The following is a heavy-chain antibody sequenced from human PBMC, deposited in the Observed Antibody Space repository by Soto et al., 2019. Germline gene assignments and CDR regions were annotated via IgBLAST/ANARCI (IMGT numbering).Heavy chain of an antibody. CDR3: ARASLTIFGAPYGMDV. V-gene: IGHV1-18*04. D-gene: IGHD3-3*01. Sequence: ASGKVSCKASGYPFTRYSIRWVRQAPGQGLEWMGWISGYNGDTEYSKNFQGRLTMTIDTSTTTASMELRSLRSDDTAVYYCARASLTIFGAPYGMDVWGQGTSVPVSS. CDR2: ISGYNGDT. CDR1: GYPFTRYS. J-gene: IGHJ6*02.